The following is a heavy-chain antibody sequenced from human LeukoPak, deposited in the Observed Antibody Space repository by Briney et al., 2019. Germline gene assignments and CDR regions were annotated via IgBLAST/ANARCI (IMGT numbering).Heavy chain of an antibody. CDR3: ARVRGSRYNPAYYYYYYGMDV. Sequence: SETLSLTCAVYGGSVSGYYWSWIRQPPGKGLEWIGEINHSGSTNYNPSPKSRVTISVDTSKNQFSLKLSSVTAADTAVYYCARVRGSRYNPAYYYYYYGMDVWGQGTTVTVSS. CDR1: GGSVSGYY. CDR2: INHSGST. V-gene: IGHV4-34*01. D-gene: IGHD2-15*01. J-gene: IGHJ6*02.